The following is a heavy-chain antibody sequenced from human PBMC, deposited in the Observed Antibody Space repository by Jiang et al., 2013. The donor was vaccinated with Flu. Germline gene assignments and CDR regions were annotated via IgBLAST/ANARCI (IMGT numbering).Heavy chain of an antibody. Sequence: PGLVKPSETLSLTCTVSGGSVSSTYYWGWIRQPPGKGLEWIGNIYYSGTTNYNPSLKSRVTMSVDTSKNQFSLKLSSVTAADTAVYYCTRTGFSSGWYEAALGYWGQGTLVTVSS. CDR2: IYYSGTT. CDR3: TRTGFSSGWYEAALGY. V-gene: IGHV4-39*01. CDR1: GGSVSSTYY. D-gene: IGHD6-19*01. J-gene: IGHJ4*02.